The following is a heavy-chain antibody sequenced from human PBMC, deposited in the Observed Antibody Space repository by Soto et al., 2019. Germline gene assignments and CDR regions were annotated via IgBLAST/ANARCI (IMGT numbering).Heavy chain of an antibody. Sequence: PGGSLTLSCAASGFTFSSYAMHWVRQAPGAWLEWVAVISFGGDHTYYADFVKGRSTISRDNLKNMLYLQTSSLTVEDTAVYYCARDQQMAYYYGSVLIDYYAKDVWGPGTTVTVSS. J-gene: IGHJ6*02. V-gene: IGHV3-30-3*01. CDR1: GFTFSSYA. D-gene: IGHD3-10*01. CDR2: ISFGGDHT. CDR3: ARDQQMAYYYGSVLIDYYAKDV.